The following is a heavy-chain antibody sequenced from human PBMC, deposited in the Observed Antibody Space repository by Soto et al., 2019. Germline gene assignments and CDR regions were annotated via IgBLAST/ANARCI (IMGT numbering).Heavy chain of an antibody. D-gene: IGHD1-26*01. CDR3: AKEIVGASHY. CDR2: ISGSGGST. V-gene: IGHV3-23*01. J-gene: IGHJ4*02. Sequence: EVQLLESGGGLVQPGGSLRLSCAASGFTFSSYAMSWVRQAPGKGLEWVSAISGSGGSTYYADSVKGRFTISRDNYTNPRYLEMNRLRAEDPGVYYCAKEIVGASHYWGQGTLVSVSP. CDR1: GFTFSSYA.